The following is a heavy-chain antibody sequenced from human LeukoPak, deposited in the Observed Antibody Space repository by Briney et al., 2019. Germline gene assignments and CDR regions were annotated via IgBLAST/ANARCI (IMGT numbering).Heavy chain of an antibody. D-gene: IGHD4-17*01. CDR3: ARVKKGTTVTAIDY. J-gene: IGHJ4*02. CDR1: GYTFTSYA. Sequence: ASVKVSCKASGYTFTSYAMHWVRQAPGQRLEWMGWINAGNGNTKYSQKFQGRVTITRNTSISTAYMELSSLRSEGTAVYYCARVKKGTTVTAIDYWGQGTLVTVSS. CDR2: INAGNGNT. V-gene: IGHV1-3*01.